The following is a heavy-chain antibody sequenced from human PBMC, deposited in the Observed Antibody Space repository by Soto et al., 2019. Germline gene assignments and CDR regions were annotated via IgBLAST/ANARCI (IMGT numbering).Heavy chain of an antibody. CDR1: GGTFSGFY. Sequence: SSETLSLTGAVHGGTFSGFYWTWIRQPPGKGLESIGEINHSGSSTYNPPLKSRVTMSLDTSRNQFSLSLNSVTAADTAVYYCARMAGPWYFDLWGRGTLVTVSS. CDR3: ARMAGPWYFDL. V-gene: IGHV4-34*01. J-gene: IGHJ2*01. CDR2: INHSGSS.